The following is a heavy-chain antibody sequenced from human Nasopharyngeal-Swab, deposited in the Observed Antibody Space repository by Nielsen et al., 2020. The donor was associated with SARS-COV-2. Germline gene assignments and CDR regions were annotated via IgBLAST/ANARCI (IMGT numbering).Heavy chain of an antibody. Sequence: VRQAPGKGLEWVSYISSSSSTIYYADSVKGRFTISRDNSKNTLYLQMNSLRAEDTAVYYCAREGYCSGGSCYPRPSYYYYMDVWGKGTTVTVSS. J-gene: IGHJ6*03. CDR3: AREGYCSGGSCYPRPSYYYYMDV. V-gene: IGHV3-48*01. D-gene: IGHD2-15*01. CDR2: ISSSSSTI.